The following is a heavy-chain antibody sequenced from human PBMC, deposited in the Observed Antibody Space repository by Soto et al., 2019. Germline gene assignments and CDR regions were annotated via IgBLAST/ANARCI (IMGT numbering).Heavy chain of an antibody. V-gene: IGHV3-66*01. J-gene: IGHJ4*02. CDR1: GFTVSSKY. CDR2: IHSGGST. Sequence: EVQLVESGGGLVQPGESLRLSCAASGFTVSSKYLSWVRQAPGKGLEWVSIIHSGGSTYYADSVKGRFTISRDSSENTLYLKMSSLRAEDTAMYYCAGGAKYYFDYWGQGTLVAVSS. CDR3: AGGAKYYFDY.